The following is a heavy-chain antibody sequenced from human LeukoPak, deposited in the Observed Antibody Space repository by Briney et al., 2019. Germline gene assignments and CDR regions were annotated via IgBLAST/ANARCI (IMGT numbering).Heavy chain of an antibody. Sequence: ASVKVSCKASGYTFTGYYMHWVRQAPGQGLEWMGWINPNSGGTNYAQKFQGRVTMTRDTSISTAYMELSRLRSDDTAVYYCARDPSAHSSGGWYHYWGQGTLVTVSS. CDR3: ARDPSAHSSGGWYHY. CDR1: GYTFTGYY. V-gene: IGHV1-2*02. J-gene: IGHJ4*02. CDR2: INPNSGGT. D-gene: IGHD6-19*01.